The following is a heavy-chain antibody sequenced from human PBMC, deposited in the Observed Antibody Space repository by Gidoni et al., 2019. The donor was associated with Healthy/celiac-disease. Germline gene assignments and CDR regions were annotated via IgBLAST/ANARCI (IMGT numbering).Heavy chain of an antibody. CDR3: ARHADGHFDY. CDR2: IYYSGST. V-gene: IGHV4-39*01. J-gene: IGHJ4*02. CDR1: GGSISSSSYY. Sequence: QLQLQESGPGLVKPSETLSLPCTVSGGSISSSSYYWGWIRQPPGKGLEWIGSIYYSGSTYYNPSLKSRVTISVDTSKNQFSLKLSSVTAADTAVYYCARHADGHFDYWGQGTLVTVSS.